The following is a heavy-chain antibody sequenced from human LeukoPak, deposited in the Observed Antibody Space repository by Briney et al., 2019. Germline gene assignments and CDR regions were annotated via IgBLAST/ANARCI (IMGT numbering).Heavy chain of an antibody. CDR1: GGSFSGYY. Sequence: PSETLSLTCAVYGGSFSGYYWSWIRQPPGKGLEWIGGINHSGSTNYNPSLKSRVTISVDTSKNQFSLKLSSVTAADTAVYYCARVESTVTTLDDAFDIWGQGTMVTVSS. V-gene: IGHV4-34*01. D-gene: IGHD4-17*01. CDR3: ARVESTVTTLDDAFDI. J-gene: IGHJ3*02. CDR2: INHSGST.